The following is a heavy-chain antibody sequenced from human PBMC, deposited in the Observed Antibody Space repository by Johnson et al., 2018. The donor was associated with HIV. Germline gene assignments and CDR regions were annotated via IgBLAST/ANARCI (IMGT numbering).Heavy chain of an antibody. CDR1: AFTFSGYA. D-gene: IGHD5-18*01. J-gene: IGHJ3*02. CDR2: ISGSGGST. Sequence: VQLLESGGGVVQPGRSLRLSCTSSAFTFSGYAMHWVRQAPGKGLEWVSAISGSGGSTYYADSVKGRFTISRDTSKNTLYLQMNSLRAEDTAVYYCAKEDGYSYGSDAFDIWGQGTMVTVSS. CDR3: AKEDGYSYGSDAFDI. V-gene: IGHV3-23*01.